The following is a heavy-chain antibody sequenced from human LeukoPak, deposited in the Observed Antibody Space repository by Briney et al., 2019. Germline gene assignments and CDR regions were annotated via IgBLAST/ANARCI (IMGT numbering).Heavy chain of an antibody. Sequence: GGSLRLSCAASGFTFSSYGMHWVRQAPGKGLEWVAVISYDGSNKYYAGSVKGRFTISRDNSKNTLYLQMNSLRAEDTAVYYCAKARVPADYYDSSGDPFDPWGQGTLVTVSS. CDR1: GFTFSSYG. CDR3: AKARVPADYYDSSGDPFDP. J-gene: IGHJ5*02. D-gene: IGHD3-22*01. CDR2: ISYDGSNK. V-gene: IGHV3-30*18.